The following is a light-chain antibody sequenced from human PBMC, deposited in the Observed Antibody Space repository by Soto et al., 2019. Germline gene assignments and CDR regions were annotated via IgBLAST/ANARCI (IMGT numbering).Light chain of an antibody. V-gene: IGKV3-15*01. CDR1: QSVSSN. J-gene: IGKJ5*01. CDR2: GAS. CDR3: QQYGSSPP. Sequence: IVMTQSPATLSASPGESATLSCRASQSVSSNLAWYQQKPGQAPRLLIHGASTRATGIPARFSGSASGTEFTLTISRLEPEDFAVYYCQQYGSSPPFGQGTRLEIK.